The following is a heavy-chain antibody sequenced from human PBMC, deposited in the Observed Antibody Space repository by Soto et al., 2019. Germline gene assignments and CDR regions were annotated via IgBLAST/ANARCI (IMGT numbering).Heavy chain of an antibody. D-gene: IGHD2-21*02. J-gene: IGHJ3*02. V-gene: IGHV1-2*04. Sequence: GASVKVSCKASGYTITGYYMHWVRQAPGQGLEWMGWINPNSGGTNYAQKFQGWVTMTRDTSISTAYMELSRLRSDDTAVYYCARGGDCGGDCYYAAFDIWGQGTMVTVSS. CDR2: INPNSGGT. CDR3: ARGGDCGGDCYYAAFDI. CDR1: GYTITGYY.